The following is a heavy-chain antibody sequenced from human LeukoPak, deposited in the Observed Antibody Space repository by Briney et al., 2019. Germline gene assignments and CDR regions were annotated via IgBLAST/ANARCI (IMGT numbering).Heavy chain of an antibody. D-gene: IGHD2-2*02. CDR1: GFTFSSYG. CDR2: IRYDGSNK. J-gene: IGHJ4*02. V-gene: IGHV3-30*02. Sequence: PGGSLRPSCAASGFTFSSYGMHWVRQAPGKGLEWVAFIRYDGSNKYYADSVKGRFTISRDNSKNTLYLQMNSLRAEDTAVYYCAKDLGYCSSTSCYNPFDYWGQGTLVTVSS. CDR3: AKDLGYCSSTSCYNPFDY.